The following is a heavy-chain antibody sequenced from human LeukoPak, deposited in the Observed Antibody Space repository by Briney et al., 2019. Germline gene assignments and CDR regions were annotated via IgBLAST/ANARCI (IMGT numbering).Heavy chain of an antibody. D-gene: IGHD2-2*01. V-gene: IGHV4-30-4*08. CDR3: ARHNYCSSTSCYSP. CDR1: GGSISSGDYY. J-gene: IGHJ5*02. CDR2: IYYSGST. Sequence: PSQTLSLACTVSGGSISSGDYYWSWIRQPPGKGLEWIGYIYYSGSTYYNPSLKSRVTISVDTSKNQFSLKLSSVTAADTAVYYCARHNYCSSTSCYSPWGQGTLVTVSS.